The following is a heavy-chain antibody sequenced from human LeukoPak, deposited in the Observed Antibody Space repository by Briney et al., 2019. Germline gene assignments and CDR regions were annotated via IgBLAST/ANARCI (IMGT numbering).Heavy chain of an antibody. D-gene: IGHD4-17*01. Sequence: GGSLRLSCAASGFTFSSYSMNWVRQAPGKGLEWVSYISSSSSTIYCADSVKGRFTISRDNAKNSLYLQMNSLRAEDTAVYYCARGGYGDYGRFDYWGQGTLVTVSS. CDR3: ARGGYGDYGRFDY. CDR1: GFTFSSYS. J-gene: IGHJ4*02. CDR2: ISSSSSTI. V-gene: IGHV3-48*01.